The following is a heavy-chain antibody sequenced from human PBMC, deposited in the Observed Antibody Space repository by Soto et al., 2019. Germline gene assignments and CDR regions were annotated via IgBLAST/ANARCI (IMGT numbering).Heavy chain of an antibody. Sequence: SETLSLTCAVYGRSFSGYYWSWIRQPPGKGLEWIGEINHSGSTNYNPSLKSRVTISVDASKNQFSLKLSSVTAADTAVYYCAGAPFVVVPAAIDWWGQGTLVTVSS. CDR2: INHSGST. V-gene: IGHV4-34*01. D-gene: IGHD2-2*01. CDR1: GRSFSGYY. CDR3: AGAPFVVVPAAIDW. J-gene: IGHJ4*02.